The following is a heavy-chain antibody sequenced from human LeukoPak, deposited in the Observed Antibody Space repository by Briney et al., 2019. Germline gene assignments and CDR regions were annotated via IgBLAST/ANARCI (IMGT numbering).Heavy chain of an antibody. CDR1: GFTFSSYS. Sequence: PGGSLRLSCAASGFTFSSYSMNWVRQAPGKGLEWVSSISSSSSYIYYADSVKGRFTIPRDNAKNSLYLQMNSLGAEDTAVYYCAELGITMIGGVWGKGTTVTISS. J-gene: IGHJ6*04. D-gene: IGHD3-10*02. CDR3: AELGITMIGGV. CDR2: ISSSSSYI. V-gene: IGHV3-21*01.